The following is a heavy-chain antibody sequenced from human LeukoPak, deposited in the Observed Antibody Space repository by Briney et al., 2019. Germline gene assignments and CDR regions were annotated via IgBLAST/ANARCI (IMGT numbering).Heavy chain of an antibody. CDR2: INHSGST. V-gene: IGHV4-34*01. CDR1: GGSFSGYY. D-gene: IGHD4-17*01. Sequence: SETLSLTCAVYGGSFSGYYWSWIRQPPGKGLEWIGEINHSGSTNYNPSLKSRVTISVDTSKNQFSLKLSSVTAADTAAYYCAREEAAVTPGNWYFDLWGRGTLVTVSS. J-gene: IGHJ2*01. CDR3: AREEAAVTPGNWYFDL.